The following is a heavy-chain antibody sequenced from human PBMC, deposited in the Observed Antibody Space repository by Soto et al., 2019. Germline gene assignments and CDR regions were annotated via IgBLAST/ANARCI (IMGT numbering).Heavy chain of an antibody. CDR1: GGSITRRSSY. CDR3: ATTRGLAVGGSFDY. CDR2: FYDGNT. Sequence: KSSETLSLTCIVSGGSITRRSSYWAWIRRPPGKGLEWVVTFYDGNTYHNPSLRSRITIAVDTSKNQFSLKLNSVAAADTAFYSCATTRGLAVGGSFDYWGQGMLVTVSS. J-gene: IGHJ4*02. D-gene: IGHD3-10*01. V-gene: IGHV4-39*01.